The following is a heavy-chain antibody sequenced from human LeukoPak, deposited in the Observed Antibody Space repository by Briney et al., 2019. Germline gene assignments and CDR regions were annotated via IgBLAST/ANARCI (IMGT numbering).Heavy chain of an antibody. CDR3: ARLYDYHYYHMDV. Sequence: GESLKISCKGSGYSFTSYWIGWVRQMPGKGLGWMGIIYPGDSDTRYSPSFQGQVTISADKSISTAYLQWSSVKASHTGMYYCARLYDYHYYHMDVWGKGTTVTVSS. J-gene: IGHJ6*03. V-gene: IGHV5-51*01. CDR2: IYPGDSDT. CDR1: GYSFTSYW. D-gene: IGHD2-8*01.